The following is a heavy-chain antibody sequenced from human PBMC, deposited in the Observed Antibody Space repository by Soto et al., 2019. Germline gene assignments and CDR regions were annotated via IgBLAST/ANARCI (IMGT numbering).Heavy chain of an antibody. J-gene: IGHJ6*02. D-gene: IGHD2-8*01. V-gene: IGHV1-2*04. CDR1: GYSFTDYH. Sequence: VQLVQSGAEVKKPGASVKVSCKASGYSFTDYHIHWVRQAPGQGLEWLGRINPKSGGTSTAQKFQGWVTMTTDTSISTASMELTRLTSDDTAIYYCARGDSTDCSNGACSFFYNHDMDVWGQGTTVTVSS. CDR3: ARGDSTDCSNGACSFFYNHDMDV. CDR2: INPKSGGT.